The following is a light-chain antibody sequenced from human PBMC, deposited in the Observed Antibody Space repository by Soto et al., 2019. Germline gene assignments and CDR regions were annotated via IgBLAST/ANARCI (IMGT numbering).Light chain of an antibody. CDR2: AAS. V-gene: IGKV1-9*01. CDR3: QQLNSYPLT. CDR1: QGISSY. Sequence: DIQLTQSPSFLSASVGDRVTITCRASQGISSYLAWYQQKPGKAPKLLIYAASTLQSGVPSRFSGSGSGTQFTLTISSLQPEDFATYSCQQLNSYPLTFCGGTKVEIK. J-gene: IGKJ4*01.